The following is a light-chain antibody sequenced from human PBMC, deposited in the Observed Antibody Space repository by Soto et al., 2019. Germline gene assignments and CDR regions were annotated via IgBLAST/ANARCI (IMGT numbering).Light chain of an antibody. CDR2: EVS. J-gene: IGLJ1*01. CDR1: SSDIGGYNS. Sequence: QSALTQPASVSGSPGQSITISCTGTSSDIGGYNSVSWYQQHPGKAPKLMIYEVSNRPSGISNRFSGSKSGNTASLTLSGLQAEDEADYYCSSYTSSVAHVFGTGTKLTVL. V-gene: IGLV2-14*01. CDR3: SSYTSSVAHV.